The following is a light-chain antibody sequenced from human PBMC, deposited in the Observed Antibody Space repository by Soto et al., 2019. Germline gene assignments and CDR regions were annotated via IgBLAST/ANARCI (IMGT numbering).Light chain of an antibody. CDR2: ATS. CDR1: QSISSW. CDR3: QQSHSTPT. Sequence: DIQMTQSPSTLSASVGDRVTITCRASQSISSWLAWYQQRPGKVPTLLISATSTLQSGVPSRFVGSGSGTDFTLTISSLQPEDFATYYCQQSHSTPTFGGGTKVEIK. J-gene: IGKJ4*01. V-gene: IGKV1-39*01.